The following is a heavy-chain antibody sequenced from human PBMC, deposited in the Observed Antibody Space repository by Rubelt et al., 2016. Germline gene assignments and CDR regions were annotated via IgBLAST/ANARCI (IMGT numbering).Heavy chain of an antibody. CDR3: AKDRSYYYGSGTYFDY. CDR1: GFTFSSYG. D-gene: IGHD3-10*01. CDR2: IRYDGSNK. Sequence: LSCAASGFTFSSYGMHWVRQAPGKGLEWVAFIRYDGSNKYYADSVKGRFTISRDNSKNTLYLQMNSLRAEDTAVYYCAKDRSYYYGSGTYFDYWGQGTLVTVSS. V-gene: IGHV3-30*02. J-gene: IGHJ4*02.